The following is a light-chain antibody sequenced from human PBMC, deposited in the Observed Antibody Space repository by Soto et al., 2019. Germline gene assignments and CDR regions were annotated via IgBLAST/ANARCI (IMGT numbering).Light chain of an antibody. Sequence: EVVMTQSPATLSVSPGERATLSCRASQSVSSDLVWYQQKPGQTPRLLIYRASTRATGIPARFSGSGSGTKFTLTISSLQSEDFAVYYCQQCNSWPLTFGGGTKVDIK. V-gene: IGKV3-15*01. CDR1: QSVSSD. CDR3: QQCNSWPLT. J-gene: IGKJ4*01. CDR2: RAS.